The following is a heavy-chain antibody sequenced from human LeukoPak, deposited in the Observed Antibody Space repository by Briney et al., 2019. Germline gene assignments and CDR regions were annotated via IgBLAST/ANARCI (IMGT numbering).Heavy chain of an antibody. CDR2: LYYSGST. V-gene: IGHV4-59*12. J-gene: IGHJ6*03. Sequence: PSETLSLTCTVSGVSISNYYWSWIRQPPGKALEWIGYLYYSGSTNYNPSLKSRVTISVDTSKNQFSLKLSSVTAADTAVYYCARIANYDFWSGPKMYYMDVWGKGTTVTVSS. D-gene: IGHD3-3*01. CDR3: ARIANYDFWSGPKMYYMDV. CDR1: GVSISNYY.